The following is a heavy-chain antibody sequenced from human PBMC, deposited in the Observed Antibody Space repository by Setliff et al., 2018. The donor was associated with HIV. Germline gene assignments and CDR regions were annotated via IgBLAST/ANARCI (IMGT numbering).Heavy chain of an antibody. CDR2: IVPVFRTV. CDR3: ARGPKKGVDILPPDS. V-gene: IGHV1-69*13. Sequence: ASVKVSCKASGGSFYTYAFTWVRQAPGQGLEWVGGIVPVFRTVNYAQKLQGRVTITADESTSTSYMELNSLTSDGTAVYYCARGPKKGVDILPPDSWGQGTLVTVSS. D-gene: IGHD3-3*01. CDR1: GGSFYTYA. J-gene: IGHJ5*02.